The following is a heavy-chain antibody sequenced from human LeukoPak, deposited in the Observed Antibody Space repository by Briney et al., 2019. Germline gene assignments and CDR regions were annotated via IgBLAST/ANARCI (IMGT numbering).Heavy chain of an antibody. D-gene: IGHD3-22*01. CDR3: AREWFYDSSGYYVY. CDR1: GFTFSTYS. Sequence: PGGSLRLSCAASGFTFSTYSMNWVRQAPGKGLEWVSYISSSSSPIYYADSVKGRFTISRDNAKNSLDLQMNSLRAEDTAVYDCAREWFYDSSGYYVYWGQGTLVTVSS. J-gene: IGHJ4*02. V-gene: IGHV3-48*01. CDR2: ISSSSSPI.